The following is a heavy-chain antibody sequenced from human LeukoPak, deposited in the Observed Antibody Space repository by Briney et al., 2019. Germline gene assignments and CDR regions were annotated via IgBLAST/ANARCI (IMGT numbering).Heavy chain of an antibody. V-gene: IGHV3-74*01. CDR2: IASDGSST. J-gene: IGHJ4*02. CDR3: ARDLVLDYYDSSGYFS. CDR1: GFTFSSYW. Sequence: PGGSLRLSCAASGFTFSSYWMNWVRQAPGKGLVWVSRIASDGSSTTYADSVKGRFSISRDNAKNTLYLQMNSLRVEDTAVYYCARDLVLDYYDSSGYFSWGQGTLVTVSS. D-gene: IGHD3-22*01.